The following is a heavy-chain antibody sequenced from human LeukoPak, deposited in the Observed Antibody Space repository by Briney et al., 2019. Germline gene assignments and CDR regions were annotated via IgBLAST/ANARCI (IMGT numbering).Heavy chain of an antibody. Sequence: SETLSLTCTVSGGSISSSSYYWGWIRQPPGKGLEWIGSIYYSGSTNYNPSLKSRVTISVDTSKNQFSLKLSSVTAADTAVYYCARLDYSLDYWGQGTLVTVSS. V-gene: IGHV4-39*07. CDR1: GGSISSSSYY. J-gene: IGHJ4*02. CDR2: IYYSGST. D-gene: IGHD4-11*01. CDR3: ARLDYSLDY.